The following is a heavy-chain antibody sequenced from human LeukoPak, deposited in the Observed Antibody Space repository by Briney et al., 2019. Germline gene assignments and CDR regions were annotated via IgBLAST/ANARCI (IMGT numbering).Heavy chain of an antibody. Sequence: GGSLRLSCATSEFTFRSHAMNWVRQAPGKGLEWVSSISDTGDTYYADSVKGRFTISRDNSRNTLYLQMSSLRAEDTAIYYCAKTLLGFSYGKIDYWGQGTLVTVSS. V-gene: IGHV3-23*01. J-gene: IGHJ4*02. CDR2: ISDTGDT. CDR1: EFTFRSHA. CDR3: AKTLLGFSYGKIDY. D-gene: IGHD5-18*01.